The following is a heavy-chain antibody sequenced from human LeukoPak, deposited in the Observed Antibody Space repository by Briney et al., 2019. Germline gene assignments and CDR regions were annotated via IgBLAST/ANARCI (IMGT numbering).Heavy chain of an antibody. V-gene: IGHV1-2*02. CDR3: ARGPRITIFGVVMANDAFDI. D-gene: IGHD3-3*01. CDR1: AYTFTGYY. CDR2: INLKSGGT. J-gene: IGHJ3*02. Sequence: ASVKVSCKASAYTFTGYYMHWVRQAPGQGLEWMGWINLKSGGTNYAQKFQGRVTMTRDTSSSTAYMELSRLRFDDTVVYYCARGPRITIFGVVMANDAFDIWGQGTMVTVSS.